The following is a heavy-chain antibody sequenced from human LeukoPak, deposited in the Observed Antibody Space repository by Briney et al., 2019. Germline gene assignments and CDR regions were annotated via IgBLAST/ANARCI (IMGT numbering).Heavy chain of an antibody. J-gene: IGHJ4*02. Sequence: GASVKVSCKASGYTFFNYAIHWVRQAPGQRLEWMGWINTRNGNAYYSQEFQGRVTITRDTSASTAYMELSSLRSEDMAVYYCAKDSGRGRYEFHWGQGTLVTVSS. D-gene: IGHD6-19*01. CDR1: GYTFFNYA. CDR2: INTRNGNA. V-gene: IGHV1-3*03. CDR3: AKDSGRGRYEFH.